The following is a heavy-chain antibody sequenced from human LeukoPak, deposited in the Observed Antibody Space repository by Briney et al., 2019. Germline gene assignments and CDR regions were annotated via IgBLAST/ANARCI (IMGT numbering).Heavy chain of an antibody. CDR2: ISYDGSNK. CDR1: GFTFSSYA. J-gene: IGHJ4*02. V-gene: IGHV3-30-3*01. Sequence: GGSLRLSCAASGFTFSSYAMHWVRQAPGKGLEWVAVISYDGSNKYYADSVKGRFTISRDNSKNTLYLQMNCLRAEDTAVYYCARDLGYYYDSSGSRSLGYWGQGTLVTVSS. CDR3: ARDLGYYYDSSGSRSLGY. D-gene: IGHD3-22*01.